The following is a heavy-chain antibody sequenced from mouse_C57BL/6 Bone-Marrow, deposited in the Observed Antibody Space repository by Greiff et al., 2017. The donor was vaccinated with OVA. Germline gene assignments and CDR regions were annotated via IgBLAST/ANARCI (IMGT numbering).Heavy chain of an antibody. CDR2: IDPSDSYT. CDR1: GYTFTSYW. CDR3: AIYYGSSLYAMDY. J-gene: IGHJ4*01. Sequence: VKLVESGAELVRPGTSVKLSCKASGYTFTSYWMHWVKQRPGQGLEWIGVIDPSDSYTNYNQKFKGKATLTVDTSSSTAYMQLSSLTSEDSAVYYCAIYYGSSLYAMDYWGQGTSVTVSS. D-gene: IGHD1-1*01. V-gene: IGHV1-59*01.